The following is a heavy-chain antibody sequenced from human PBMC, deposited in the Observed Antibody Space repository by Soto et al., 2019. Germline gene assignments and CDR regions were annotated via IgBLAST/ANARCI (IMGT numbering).Heavy chain of an antibody. CDR1: GLSFGSYS. D-gene: IGHD2-2*01. CDR3: ARLGYCSSATCQSYFYYYGMDV. V-gene: IGHV3-48*02. J-gene: IGHJ6*02. CDR2: LSGRVTTT. Sequence: VGSLRLSCEPSGLSFGSYSINWVGRAPWNWLEWCSFLSGRVTTTYYADSVRGRFTVSRDNAKNSLSLEVNSLRDEDTAVSYCARLGYCSSATCQSYFYYYGMDVWGQGTTVTVTS.